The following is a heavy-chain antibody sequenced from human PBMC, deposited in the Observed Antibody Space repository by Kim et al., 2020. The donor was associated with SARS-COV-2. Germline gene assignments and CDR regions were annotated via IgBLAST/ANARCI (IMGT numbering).Heavy chain of an antibody. J-gene: IGHJ4*02. CDR2: ISGSGGST. CDR1: GFTFSSYA. V-gene: IGHV3-23*01. CDR3: AKDRGLYYYDSSGYFGY. Sequence: GGSLRLSCAASGFTFSSYAMSWVRQAPGKGLEWVSAISGSGGSTYYADSVKGRFTISRDNSKNTLYLQMNSLRAEDTAVYYCAKDRGLYYYDSSGYFGYWGQGTLVTVSS. D-gene: IGHD3-22*01.